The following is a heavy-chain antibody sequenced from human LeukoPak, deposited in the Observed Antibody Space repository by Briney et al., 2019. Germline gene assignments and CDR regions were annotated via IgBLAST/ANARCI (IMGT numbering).Heavy chain of an antibody. V-gene: IGHV4-59*01. Sequence: PSETLSLTCTISGGSTNTYYWSWIRQPPGKGLEWIGYIYYIGSTNHSPSLKSRATISVDTSKNQFSLKLSSVTAADTAVYYCASKSSDHGELRFDYWGQGALVTVPS. CDR3: ASKSSDHGELRFDY. CDR1: GGSTNTYY. D-gene: IGHD4-17*01. CDR2: IYYIGST. J-gene: IGHJ4*02.